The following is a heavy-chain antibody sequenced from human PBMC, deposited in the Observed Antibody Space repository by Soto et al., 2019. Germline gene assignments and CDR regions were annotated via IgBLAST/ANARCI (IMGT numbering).Heavy chain of an antibody. CDR2: ISYDRSNK. V-gene: IGHV3-30-3*01. CDR3: ARGWITGPWEVSD. J-gene: IGHJ4*02. Sequence: QVQLVESGGGVVQPGRSLRLSCAASGFTFSSYAMHWVRQAPGTGLEWVAVISYDRSNKYYADSVKGRFTISRDNSKNSKYLQMNSLRAEDTAVYYCARGWITGPWEVSDWGQGTLVTVSS. CDR1: GFTFSSYA. D-gene: IGHD1-20*01.